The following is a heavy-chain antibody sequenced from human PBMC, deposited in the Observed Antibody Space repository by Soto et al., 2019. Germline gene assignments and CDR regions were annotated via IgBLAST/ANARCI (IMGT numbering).Heavy chain of an antibody. CDR2: IKSKTDGGTT. D-gene: IGHD5-18*01. CDR3: TTDPRTLIQLWLPDPFDY. Sequence: EVQLVESGGGLVKPGGSLRLSCAASGFTFSNAWMNWVRQAPGKGLEWVGRIKSKTDGGTTDYAAPGKGRFTISRDDSKNTLYLQMNSMKSEVTAVYYCTTDPRTLIQLWLPDPFDYWGQGTLVTVSS. V-gene: IGHV3-15*07. J-gene: IGHJ4*02. CDR1: GFTFSNAW.